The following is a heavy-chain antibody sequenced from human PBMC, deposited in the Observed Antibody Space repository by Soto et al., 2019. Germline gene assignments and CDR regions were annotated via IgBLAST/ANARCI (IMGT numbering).Heavy chain of an antibody. V-gene: IGHV3-66*01. D-gene: IGHD6-6*01. J-gene: IGHJ5*02. Sequence: GGSLRLSCAASGFTVSSNYMSWVRQAPGKGLEWVSMVYAGGPTLYADSLKGRVTVSIDNSKNTMYLQMNSLRDEDTAVYYCAREHHGSWPWGQGIVVTVSS. CDR3: AREHHGSWP. CDR1: GFTVSSNY. CDR2: VYAGGPT.